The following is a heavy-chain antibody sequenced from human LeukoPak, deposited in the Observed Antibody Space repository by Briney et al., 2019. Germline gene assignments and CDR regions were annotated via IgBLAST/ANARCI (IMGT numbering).Heavy chain of an antibody. D-gene: IGHD1-14*01. V-gene: IGHV3-74*01. J-gene: IGHJ4*02. CDR1: GFTFSDYW. CDR2: IKTDVTST. CDR3: TTIRPDY. Sequence: GGSLRLSCAVSGFTFSDYWMHWVRQAPGKGMVWVSRIKTDVTSTDYADSVKGRFTISRDNAKNTLYLQMDSLRADDTAVYYCTTIRPDYWGRETLVTVSS.